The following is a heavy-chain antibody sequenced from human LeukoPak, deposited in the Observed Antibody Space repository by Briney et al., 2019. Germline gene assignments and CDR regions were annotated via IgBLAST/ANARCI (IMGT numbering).Heavy chain of an antibody. Sequence: SEPLSLTCTVSGGSVSSYYWSWVRQPPGEGLEWIGYIFHSGSTNYNPSLKSRVTISVDTSKNQFSLKLSSVTAADTAVYYCAREEIRSWFDPWAREPWSPSPQ. V-gene: IGHV4-59*02. CDR2: IFHSGST. CDR1: GGSVSSYY. J-gene: IGHJ5*02. CDR3: AREEIRSWFDP. D-gene: IGHD5-24*01.